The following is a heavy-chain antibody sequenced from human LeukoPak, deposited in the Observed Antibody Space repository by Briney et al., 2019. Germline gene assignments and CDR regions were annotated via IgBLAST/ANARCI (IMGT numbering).Heavy chain of an antibody. CDR1: GGSISSGGYY. Sequence: SETLSLTCTVSGGSISSGGYYWSWIRQPPGKGLEWIGEINHSGSTNYDPSLKSRVTISVDTSKNQFSLKLSSVTAADTAVYYCARFWSGYSYGMDVWGQGTTVTVSS. CDR2: INHSGST. CDR3: ARFWSGYSYGMDV. J-gene: IGHJ6*02. D-gene: IGHD3-3*01. V-gene: IGHV4-39*07.